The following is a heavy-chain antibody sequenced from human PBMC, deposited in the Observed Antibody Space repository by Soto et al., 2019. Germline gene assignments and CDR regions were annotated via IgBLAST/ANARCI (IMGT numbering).Heavy chain of an antibody. CDR3: TRWPTDYDDNIGHYSLDH. CDR2: ISTHNGNT. J-gene: IGHJ4*02. Sequence: QVQLVQSGAEVKKPGASVKVSCKASGYTFTTYGMTWVRQAPGQGLDWVGWISTHNGNTKYAESLQGRVTMTTDTTTSTAYMELRSLKSDDTAVYYCTRWPTDYDDNIGHYSLDHWGQGTLVTVSS. V-gene: IGHV1-18*01. CDR1: GYTFTTYG. D-gene: IGHD3-22*01.